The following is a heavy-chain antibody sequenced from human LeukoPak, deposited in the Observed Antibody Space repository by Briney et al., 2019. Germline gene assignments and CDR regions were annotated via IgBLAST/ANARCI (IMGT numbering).Heavy chain of an antibody. CDR3: ARAPTIYCTNGVCHKGTYFDY. CDR1: GGTFSSYA. J-gene: IGHJ4*02. D-gene: IGHD2-8*01. CDR2: IIPIRGIA. Sequence: SVKVSCKASGGTFSSYAISWVRQAPGQGLEWMGRIIPIRGIANYAQKFQGRVTITADKSTSTAYMELSSLRSEDTAVYYCARAPTIYCTNGVCHKGTYFDYWGQGTLVTVSS. V-gene: IGHV1-69*04.